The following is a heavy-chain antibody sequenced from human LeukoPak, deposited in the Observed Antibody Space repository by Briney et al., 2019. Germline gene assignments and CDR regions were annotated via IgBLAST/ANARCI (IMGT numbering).Heavy chain of an antibody. CDR1: GFTVSSNY. D-gene: IGHD6-19*01. V-gene: IGHV3-66*01. CDR2: IYSGGNT. CDR3: AASRYRSGWYMADY. J-gene: IGHJ4*02. Sequence: GGSLRLSCAASGFTVSSNYMNWVRQAPGKGLEWVSVIYSGGNTYYADSVKGRFTISRDNFKNTLYLQMNGLRAEDTAVYYCAASRYRSGWYMADYWGQGTLVTVSS.